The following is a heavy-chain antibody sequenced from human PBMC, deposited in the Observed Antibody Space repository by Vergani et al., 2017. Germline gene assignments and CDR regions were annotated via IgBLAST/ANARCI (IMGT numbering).Heavy chain of an antibody. Sequence: QVQLQQWGAGLLKPSETLSLTCAVYGGSFSGYYWSWIRQPPGKGLEWIGEITHSGSTNYNQSRKSRVTISVDTSKNQFSLKLSSVTAADTAVYYCARDYGDYYYYMDVWGKGTTVTVS. J-gene: IGHJ6*03. CDR3: ARDYGDYYYYMDV. CDR2: ITHSGST. V-gene: IGHV4-34*01. D-gene: IGHD4-17*01. CDR1: GGSFSGYY.